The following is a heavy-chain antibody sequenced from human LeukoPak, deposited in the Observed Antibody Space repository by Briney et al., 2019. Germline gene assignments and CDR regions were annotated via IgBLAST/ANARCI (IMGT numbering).Heavy chain of an antibody. J-gene: IGHJ4*02. CDR2: IYTSGST. CDR1: GGSINNYY. Sequence: PSETLSLTCTVSGGSINNYYWSWIRQPAGKGLEWIGRIYTSGSTNYNPSLKSRVTMSVDTSKNQFSLKLSSVTAADTAVYYCARDTGNYVWGSYRLYYFDYWGQGTLVTVSS. V-gene: IGHV4-4*07. CDR3: ARDTGNYVWGSYRLYYFDY. D-gene: IGHD3-16*02.